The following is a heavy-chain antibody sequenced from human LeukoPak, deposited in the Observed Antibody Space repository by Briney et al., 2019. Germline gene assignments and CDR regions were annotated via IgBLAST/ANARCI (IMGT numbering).Heavy chain of an antibody. V-gene: IGHV3-30*02. J-gene: IGHJ4*02. CDR3: ARVGGFWSSGYYLFDY. D-gene: IGHD3-22*01. CDR1: GFTFSSYG. Sequence: TGGSLRLSCAASGFTFSSYGMHWVRQAPGKGLEWVAFIRYDGSNKYYADSVKGRFTISRDNSKSTLYLQMNSLRAEDTAVYYCARVGGFWSSGYYLFDYWGQGTLVTVSS. CDR2: IRYDGSNK.